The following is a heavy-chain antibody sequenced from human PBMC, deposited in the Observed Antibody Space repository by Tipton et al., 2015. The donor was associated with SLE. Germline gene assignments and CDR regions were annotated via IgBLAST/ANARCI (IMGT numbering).Heavy chain of an antibody. J-gene: IGHJ4*02. V-gene: IGHV4-59*11. CDR1: GGSISSQF. Sequence: TLSLTCTVSGGSISSQFWSWIRQPPGKGLEWIGYIYYTGSTNYNPSLKSRVTISLDTSKNHFSLELRSVTAADTAVYYCARGSGEGIGDYWGQGTLVTVSS. D-gene: IGHD3-10*01. CDR3: ARGSGEGIGDY. CDR2: IYYTGST.